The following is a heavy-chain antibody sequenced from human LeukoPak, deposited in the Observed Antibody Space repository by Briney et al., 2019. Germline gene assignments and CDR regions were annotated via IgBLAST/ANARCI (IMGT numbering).Heavy chain of an antibody. J-gene: IGHJ4*02. CDR3: ARARDIVVVPAAIDY. CDR1: GFTFSGYW. V-gene: IGHV3-7*01. D-gene: IGHD2-2*01. Sequence: GGSLRLSCAASGFTFSGYWMSWVRQAPGKGLEWVANIKQDGNERYYVDSVKGRFTISRDNAKNSLCLQMKSLRAEDTAVYYCARARDIVVVPAAIDYWGQGTLVTVSS. CDR2: IKQDGNER.